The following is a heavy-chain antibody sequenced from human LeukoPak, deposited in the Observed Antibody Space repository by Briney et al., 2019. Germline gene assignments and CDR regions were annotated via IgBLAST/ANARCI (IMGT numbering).Heavy chain of an antibody. CDR3: ARVILRGYSAPDY. D-gene: IGHD5-12*01. Sequence: RSGGSLRLSCVASGFTFSSYWMSWVRQAPGKGLEWVANIKQDGSEKYYVDSVKGRFTISRDNAKNSLYLQMNSLRAEDTAVYYCARVILRGYSAPDYWGQGTLVTVSS. V-gene: IGHV3-7*01. CDR2: IKQDGSEK. CDR1: GFTFSSYW. J-gene: IGHJ4*02.